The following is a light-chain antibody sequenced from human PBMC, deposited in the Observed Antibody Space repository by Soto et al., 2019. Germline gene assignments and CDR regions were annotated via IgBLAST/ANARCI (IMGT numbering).Light chain of an antibody. CDR1: SSNIGRNH. Sequence: QSVLTQPPSVSGTPGQRVAISCSGSSSNIGRNHVYWYQQLPGTAPKVLIYGNDQRPSGVPDRFSGSRSGTSASLAISGLRSEDEAESHCAAWDDNLSGAVFGGGTKLTVL. J-gene: IGLJ3*02. CDR2: GND. CDR3: AAWDDNLSGAV. V-gene: IGLV1-47*02.